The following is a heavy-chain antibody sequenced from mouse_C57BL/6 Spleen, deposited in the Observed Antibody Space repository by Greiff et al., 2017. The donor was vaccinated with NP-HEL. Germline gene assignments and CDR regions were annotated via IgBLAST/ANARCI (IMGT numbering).Heavy chain of an antibody. D-gene: IGHD1-1*01. J-gene: IGHJ4*01. Sequence: VMLVESGAELAQPGASVKLSCKASGYTFTSYWMHWVKQRPGQGLEWIGYITPSSGYTKYNQKFKDKATLIADKSSSTAYMQLSSLTYEDSAADYCARDYGSSFYAMDYWEQGTAVTVSS. CDR1: GYTFTSYW. CDR2: ITPSSGYT. CDR3: ARDYGSSFYAMDY. V-gene: IGHV1-7*01.